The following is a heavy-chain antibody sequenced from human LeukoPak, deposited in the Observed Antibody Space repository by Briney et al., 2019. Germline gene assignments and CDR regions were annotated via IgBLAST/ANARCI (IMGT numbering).Heavy chain of an antibody. J-gene: IGHJ4*02. V-gene: IGHV4-39*01. CDR3: ARHGGASYLYYFDY. CDR1: GGSISNSNYY. D-gene: IGHD1-26*01. Sequence: PSETLSLTCTVSGGSISNSNYYWGWIRQPPGRGLEWIGSIYYSGGPYYHPSLKSRVTISVDPSKNHFSLNLSSLTAADTAVFHCARHGGASYLYYFDYWGQGTLVTVSS. CDR2: IYYSGGP.